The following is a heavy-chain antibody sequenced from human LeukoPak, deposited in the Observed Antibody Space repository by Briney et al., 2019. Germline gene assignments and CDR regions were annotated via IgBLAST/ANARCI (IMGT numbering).Heavy chain of an antibody. V-gene: IGHV4-39*01. D-gene: IGHD1-7*01. CDR1: GDSISSSLYY. J-gene: IGHJ5*02. CDR2: IYYSETT. Sequence: SETLSLTCTVSGDSISSSLYYWGWIRQPPGRGLEWIGTIYYSETTYYNPSLKSRVTISVDTSKNQFSLKLNSVTAADTAVYYCARGPFLSNSKKTRITGANGWFDPWGQGTLVTVSS. CDR3: ARGPFLSNSKKTRITGANGWFDP.